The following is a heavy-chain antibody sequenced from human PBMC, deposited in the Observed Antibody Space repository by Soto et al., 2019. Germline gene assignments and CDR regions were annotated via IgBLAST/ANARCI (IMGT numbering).Heavy chain of an antibody. D-gene: IGHD3-10*02. J-gene: IGHJ4*02. V-gene: IGHV4-31*03. CDR2: IFFSGNT. Sequence: PSETLSLTCTVSGGSILNGGHYWTWIRQHPGKGLEWIGKIFFSGNTHYNPALKSRLTFSVDTAKNQFSLRLTSVTAADTATYYCAGAVSDFDVRRYRTSYFDQWGQGILVTVSS. CDR3: AGAVSDFDVRRYRTSYFDQ. CDR1: GGSILNGGHY.